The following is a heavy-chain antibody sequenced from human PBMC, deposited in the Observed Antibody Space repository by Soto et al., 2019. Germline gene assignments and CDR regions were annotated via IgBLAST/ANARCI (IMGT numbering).Heavy chain of an antibody. CDR2: IKTKTDGGTT. V-gene: IGHV3-15*01. CDR1: GFTFSNAW. Sequence: GGALRLSCAASGFTFSNAWMSWVRQAPGKGLEWVGRIKTKTDGGTTDYAAPVKGRFTISRDDSKNSLYLQMNSLKIEDTAMYICARRKMIDFGGPSDSWGQGTLVTVSS. CDR3: ARRKMIDFGGPSDS. J-gene: IGHJ4*02. D-gene: IGHD2-21*01.